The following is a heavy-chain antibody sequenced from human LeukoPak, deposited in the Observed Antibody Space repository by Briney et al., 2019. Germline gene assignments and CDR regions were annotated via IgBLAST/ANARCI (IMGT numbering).Heavy chain of an antibody. Sequence: PGGSLRLSCAASGFTFSSYGMHWVRQAPGKGLEWVAVIWYDGSNKYYADSVKGRFTISRDNSKNTLYLQMNSLRAEDTAVYYCARAGVTMVRGVFDYWGQGTLVTVSS. CDR2: IWYDGSNK. CDR3: ARAGVTMVRGVFDY. D-gene: IGHD3-10*01. CDR1: GFTFSSYG. V-gene: IGHV3-33*01. J-gene: IGHJ4*02.